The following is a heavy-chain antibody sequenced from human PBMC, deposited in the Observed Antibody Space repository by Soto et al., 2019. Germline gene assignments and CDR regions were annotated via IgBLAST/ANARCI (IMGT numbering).Heavy chain of an antibody. CDR3: ATPGGPNSGGYYYFDF. Sequence: GASVKVSCKASGYIFTDYYVHWVRQAPGQGLEWMGWINPKSGATHYAQKFQGRVTMTRDTSISTAYMEVTSPTSDDTAVYFCATPGGPNSGGYYYFDFWGQGALVTVSS. CDR1: GYIFTDYY. CDR2: INPKSGAT. J-gene: IGHJ4*02. V-gene: IGHV1-2*02. D-gene: IGHD3-22*01.